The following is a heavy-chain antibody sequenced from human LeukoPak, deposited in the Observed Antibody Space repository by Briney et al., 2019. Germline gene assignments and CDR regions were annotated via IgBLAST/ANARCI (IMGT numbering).Heavy chain of an antibody. D-gene: IGHD3-10*01. CDR2: VSSSGSTI. V-gene: IGHV3-48*03. CDR3: AKSMLRGYYYMDV. Sequence: PVQPLDSPSVVSSSGSTIYYADSVKGRFTISRDNAKNSLYLQMNSLRAEDTAVYYCAKSMLRGYYYMDVWGKGTTVIISS. J-gene: IGHJ6*03.